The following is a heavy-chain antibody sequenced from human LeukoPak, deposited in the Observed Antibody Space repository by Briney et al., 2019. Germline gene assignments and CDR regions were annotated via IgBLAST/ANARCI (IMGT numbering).Heavy chain of an antibody. V-gene: IGHV4-61*01. D-gene: IGHD2-15*01. J-gene: IGHJ5*02. CDR3: ARVIVVVVAATRGVYNWFDP. CDR1: GTSVSSDNSH. Sequence: PSETLSLTCTVSGTSVSSDNSHWSWIRQPPGKGLEWIGHTYQGGDNHYDPSLKSRLYISIDTSKNQFSLRLGSVTAADTAVYYCARVIVVVVAATRGVYNWFDPWGQGTLVTVSS. CDR2: TYQGGDN.